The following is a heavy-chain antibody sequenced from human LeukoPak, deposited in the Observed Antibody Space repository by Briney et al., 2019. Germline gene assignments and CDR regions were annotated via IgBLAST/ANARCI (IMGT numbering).Heavy chain of an antibody. D-gene: IGHD4-11*01. CDR3: ARLQSYAFAL. CDR1: GSPFDSHY. CDR2: ISQAGSAK. Sequence: GGSLRLSCTASGSPFDSHYMSWVRQAPGKGLEWVAAISQAGSAKYYVDSVKGRFTISRDNAKNSLHVQMNSLRVEDMAVYYCARLQSYAFALWGQGTAVTVSA. J-gene: IGHJ3*01. V-gene: IGHV3-7*01.